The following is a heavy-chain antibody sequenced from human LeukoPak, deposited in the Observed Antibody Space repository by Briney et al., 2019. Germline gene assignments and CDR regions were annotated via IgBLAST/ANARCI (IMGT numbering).Heavy chain of an antibody. Sequence: SETLSLTCTVSGGSISSYYWSWIRQPPGKGLEWIGYIYYSGSTNYNPSLKSRVTISVDTSKNQFSLKLSSVTAADTAVYYCARGGTGQWLVSSIWGQGTMVTVSS. J-gene: IGHJ3*02. CDR3: ARGGTGQWLVSSI. CDR1: GGSISSYY. D-gene: IGHD6-19*01. CDR2: IYYSGST. V-gene: IGHV4-59*01.